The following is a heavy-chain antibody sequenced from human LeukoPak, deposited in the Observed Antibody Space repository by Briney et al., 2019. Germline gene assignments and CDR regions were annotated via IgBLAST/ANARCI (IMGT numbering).Heavy chain of an antibody. D-gene: IGHD2-15*01. CDR2: ISYDGGTK. Sequence: GGSLRLSCAASGFTFSSYTMHWVRQAPGKGLEWVAVISYDGGTKNYADSVKGRFTISRDNSKNTLFLQMNSLRAEDTAFYYCASGDCSGGSGVFTAKFDYWGQGTLVTVSS. CDR3: ASGDCSGGSGVFTAKFDY. CDR1: GFTFSSYT. V-gene: IGHV3-30*04. J-gene: IGHJ4*02.